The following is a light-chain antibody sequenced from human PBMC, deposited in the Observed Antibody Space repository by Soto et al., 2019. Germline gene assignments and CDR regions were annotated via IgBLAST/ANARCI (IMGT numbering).Light chain of an antibody. Sequence: VLTQYPGTLSLFPGESATLSCRASQNIYTGYLAWYQQKPGQAPRLLISGASDRATGIPDRFTGSGSGTDFTLTISRLEPEDFAVYYCQQFSGSLTFGPGTKVDIK. CDR2: GAS. J-gene: IGKJ3*01. V-gene: IGKV3-20*01. CDR1: QNIYTGY. CDR3: QQFSGSLT.